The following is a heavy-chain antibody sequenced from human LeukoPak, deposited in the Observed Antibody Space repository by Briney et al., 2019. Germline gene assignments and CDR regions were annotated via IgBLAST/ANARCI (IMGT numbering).Heavy chain of an antibody. CDR3: ARDLIVMAFDI. J-gene: IGHJ3*02. V-gene: IGHV4-34*01. D-gene: IGHD3-22*01. CDR2: INHSGST. CDR1: GGSFSGCY. Sequence: SETLSLTCAVYGGSFSGCYWSWIRQPPGKGLEWIGEINHSGSTNYNPSLKSRVTISVDTSKNQFSLKLSSVTAADTAVYYCARDLIVMAFDIWGQGTMVTVSS.